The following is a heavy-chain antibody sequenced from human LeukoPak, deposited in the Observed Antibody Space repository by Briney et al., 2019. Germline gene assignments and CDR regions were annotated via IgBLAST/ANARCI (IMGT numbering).Heavy chain of an antibody. CDR1: GGSISSGSYY. V-gene: IGHV4-61*02. CDR2: IYTSGST. Sequence: SETLSLTCTVSGGSISSGSYYWSWIRQPAGKGLEWIGRIYTSGSTNYNPSLKSRVTISVDTSKNQFSLKLSSVTAADTAVYYCARGDYGDYGKVKGPGDYYYYYMDVWGKGTTVTISS. CDR3: ARGDYGDYGKVKGPGDYYYYYMDV. J-gene: IGHJ6*03. D-gene: IGHD4-17*01.